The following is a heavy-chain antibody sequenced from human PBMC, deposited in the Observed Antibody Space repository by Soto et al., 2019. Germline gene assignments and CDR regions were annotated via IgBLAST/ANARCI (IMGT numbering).Heavy chain of an antibody. Sequence: PGKRLEWVSAISGSADSSYYADSVKGRFTISRDNPKNTLYLQMDSLRAEDTGVYFFFTSRIRHTRLTSDL. V-gene: IGHV3-23*01. CDR3: FTSRIRHTRLTSDL. J-gene: IGHJ2*01. CDR2: ISGSADSS. D-gene: IGHD3-9*01.